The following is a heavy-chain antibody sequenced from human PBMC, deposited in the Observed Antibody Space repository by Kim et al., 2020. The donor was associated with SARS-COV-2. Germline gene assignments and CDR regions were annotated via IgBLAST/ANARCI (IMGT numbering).Heavy chain of an antibody. D-gene: IGHD3-22*01. CDR2: IIPIFGTA. J-gene: IGHJ3*02. CDR1: GGTFSSYA. Sequence: SVKVSCKASGGTFSSYAISWVRQAPGQGLEWMGGIIPIFGTANYAQKFQGRVTITADESTSTAYMELSSLRSEDTAVYYCARRENDSSGYYYGAFDIWGQGTMVTVSS. CDR3: ARRENDSSGYYYGAFDI. V-gene: IGHV1-69*13.